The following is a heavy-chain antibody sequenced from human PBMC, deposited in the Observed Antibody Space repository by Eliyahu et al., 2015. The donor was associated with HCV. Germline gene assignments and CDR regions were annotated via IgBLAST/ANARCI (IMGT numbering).Heavy chain of an antibody. J-gene: IGHJ4*02. CDR1: XXSXRSSSYY. V-gene: IGHV4-39*01. D-gene: IGHD5-12*01. CDR2: IXYSGST. CDR3: ARHVQYSGYAS. Sequence: QLQLQESGPGLVKPSETLSLTCTXSXXSXRSSSYYWGWIRQPPGKGLEWIGSIXYSGSTYYNPSLKSRVTISVDTSKNQFSLKLSSVTAADTAVYYCARHVQYSGYASWGQGTLVTVSS.